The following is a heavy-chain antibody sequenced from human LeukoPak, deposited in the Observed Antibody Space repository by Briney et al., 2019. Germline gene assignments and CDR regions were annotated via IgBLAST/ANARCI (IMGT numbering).Heavy chain of an antibody. CDR2: ISAYNGNT. Sequence: ASAKVSCKASGYTFTSYGISWVRQAPGQGLEWMGWISAYNGNTNYAQKLQGRVTMTTDTSTSTAYMELRGLRSDDRAVYYCARDSSSWEDYYYYGMDVWGQGTTVTVSS. J-gene: IGHJ6*02. V-gene: IGHV1-18*01. CDR1: GYTFTSYG. CDR3: ARDSSSWEDYYYYGMDV. D-gene: IGHD6-13*01.